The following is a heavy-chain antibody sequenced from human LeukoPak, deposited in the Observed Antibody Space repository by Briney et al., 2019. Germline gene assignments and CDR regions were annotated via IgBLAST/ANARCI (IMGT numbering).Heavy chain of an antibody. CDR3: ARVIVSTIAGLDS. CDR1: GFTFSIYA. Sequence: PGGSLRLSCAASGFTFSIYAMSWVRQAPGKGLEWTANVKPDGSEEYYVDSVKGRFTISRDNAKNSLYLQMNSLRVEDTAVYYCARVIVSTIAGLDSWGQGILVTVSS. V-gene: IGHV3-7*04. J-gene: IGHJ5*01. D-gene: IGHD5/OR15-5a*01. CDR2: VKPDGSEE.